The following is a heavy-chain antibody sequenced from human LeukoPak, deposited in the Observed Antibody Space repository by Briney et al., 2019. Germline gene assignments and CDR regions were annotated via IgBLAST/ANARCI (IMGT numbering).Heavy chain of an antibody. CDR2: IYYSGST. CDR1: GGSISSSSYY. V-gene: IGHV4-39*01. J-gene: IGHJ4*02. Sequence: SETLSLTCTVSGGSISSSSYYWGWIRQPPGMGLEWIGSIYYSGSTYYNPSLKSRVTISVDTSEEQSTRQWSSVTAADTALFYCASAPDYWGQGTLVTVSS. CDR3: ASAPDY.